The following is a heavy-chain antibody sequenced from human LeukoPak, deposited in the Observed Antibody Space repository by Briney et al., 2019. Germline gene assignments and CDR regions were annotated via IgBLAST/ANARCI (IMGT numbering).Heavy chain of an antibody. CDR3: ARGGSWYGEFDY. D-gene: IGHD6-13*01. Sequence: SETLSLTCTVSGGSISSNNYYWAWIRQPAGKGLEWIGRIYTSGSTNYNPSLKSRVTMSVDTSKNQFSLKLSSVTAADTAVYYCARGGSWYGEFDYWGQGTLVTVS. J-gene: IGHJ4*02. CDR1: GGSISSNNYY. CDR2: IYTSGST. V-gene: IGHV4-61*02.